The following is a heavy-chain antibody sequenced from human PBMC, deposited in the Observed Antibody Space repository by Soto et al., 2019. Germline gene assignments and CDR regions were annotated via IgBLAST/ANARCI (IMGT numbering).Heavy chain of an antibody. Sequence: QLQLQESGPGLVKPSETLSLTCIVSGGSISSSSYYWGWIRQPPGKGLEWIGSIYYSGSTYYNPSLKSRVTISVDTSKNQFSLKLSSVTAADTAVYYCARHGDGGYGSGVLFNYWGQGTLVTVSS. CDR3: ARHGDGGYGSGVLFNY. CDR2: IYYSGST. V-gene: IGHV4-39*01. CDR1: GGSISSSSYY. D-gene: IGHD3-10*01. J-gene: IGHJ4*02.